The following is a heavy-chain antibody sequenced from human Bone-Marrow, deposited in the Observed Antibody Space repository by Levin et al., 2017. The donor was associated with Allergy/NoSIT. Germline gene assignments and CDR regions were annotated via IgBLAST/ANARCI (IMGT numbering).Heavy chain of an antibody. D-gene: IGHD4-17*01. J-gene: IGHJ4*02. Sequence: GGSLRLSCAASGFTFSDYWMSWVRQAPGKGLEWVANIKEDGSEKYYVDSVKGRFTISRDNAENSLYLQMNSLRAEDTAVYYCALATVTTWDFWGQGTLVTVSS. V-gene: IGHV3-7*01. CDR1: GFTFSDYW. CDR3: ALATVTTWDF. CDR2: IKEDGSEK.